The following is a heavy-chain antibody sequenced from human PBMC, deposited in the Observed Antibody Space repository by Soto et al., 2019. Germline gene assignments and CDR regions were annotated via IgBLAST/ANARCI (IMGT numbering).Heavy chain of an antibody. V-gene: IGHV3-74*01. CDR1: GFTFGNSW. Sequence: PGGSLRLSCAASGFTFGNSWMHWVRQAPGKGLEWVPRMNSDGSTTNYADSVKGRFTVSRDNAKYTLYLQMNSLRAEDTAVYYCATAEVDYWGPGTLVTVSS. J-gene: IGHJ4*02. CDR3: ATAEVDY. CDR2: MNSDGSTT.